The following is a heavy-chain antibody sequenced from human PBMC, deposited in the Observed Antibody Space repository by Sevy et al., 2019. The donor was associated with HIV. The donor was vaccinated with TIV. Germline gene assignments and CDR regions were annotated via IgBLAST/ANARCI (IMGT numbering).Heavy chain of an antibody. Sequence: GGSLRLSCTASGFTFNTYAMSWVRRAPGKGLEWVSAIGSGGTTYYVDSVKGRFTISRDNSKTTLYLHMNSLRVDDTAVYYCAKNLRGKYLEGYFDYWGQGILVTVSS. J-gene: IGHJ4*02. CDR2: IGSGGTT. CDR3: AKNLRGKYLEGYFDY. CDR1: GFTFNTYA. D-gene: IGHD1-20*01. V-gene: IGHV3-23*01.